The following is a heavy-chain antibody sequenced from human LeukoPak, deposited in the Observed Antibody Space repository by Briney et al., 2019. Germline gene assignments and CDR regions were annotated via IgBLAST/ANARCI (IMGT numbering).Heavy chain of an antibody. J-gene: IGHJ4*02. Sequence: SETLSLTCTVSGGSISSYYWSWIRQPPGKGLEWIGYIYYSGSTNYNPSLKSRVTISVDTSKNQFSLKLSSVTAADTAVYYCARGRLRVGSRGYHFDYWGQGTLVTVSS. CDR3: ARGRLRVGSRGYHFDY. V-gene: IGHV4-59*01. D-gene: IGHD3-22*01. CDR2: IYYSGST. CDR1: GGSISSYY.